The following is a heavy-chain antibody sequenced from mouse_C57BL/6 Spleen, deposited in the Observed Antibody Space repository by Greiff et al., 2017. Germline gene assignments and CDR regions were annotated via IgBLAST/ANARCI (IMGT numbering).Heavy chain of an antibody. CDR1: GFTFSDYG. J-gene: IGHJ2*01. Sequence: DVKLVESGGGLVKPGGSLKLSCAASGFTFSDYGMHWVRQAPEKGLEWVAYISSGSSTIYYADTVKGRFTISRDNAKNTLFLQMTSLRSEDTAMYYCARLGGYDYVYYFDYWGQGTTLTVSS. V-gene: IGHV5-17*01. CDR2: ISSGSSTI. D-gene: IGHD2-4*01. CDR3: ARLGGYDYVYYFDY.